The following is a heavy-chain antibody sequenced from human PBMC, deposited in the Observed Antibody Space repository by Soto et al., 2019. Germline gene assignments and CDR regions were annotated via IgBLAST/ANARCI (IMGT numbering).Heavy chain of an antibody. CDR1: GYTFTSYG. V-gene: IGHV1-18*01. Sequence: QVQLVQSGAEVKKPGASVKVSCKASGYTFTSYGISWVRQAPGQGLEWMGWISAYKGNTKYAQKLQGRVTMTTDPSTSTAYMELRSRRSHGTALYFCARDGPAMGYWGQGTLVTVSS. CDR2: ISAYKGNT. J-gene: IGHJ4*02. CDR3: ARDGPAMGY. D-gene: IGHD5-18*01.